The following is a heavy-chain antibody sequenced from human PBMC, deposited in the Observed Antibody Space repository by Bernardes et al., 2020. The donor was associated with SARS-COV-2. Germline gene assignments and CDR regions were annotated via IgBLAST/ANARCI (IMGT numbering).Heavy chain of an antibody. CDR2: IRRKVNSYTT. V-gene: IGHV3-72*01. D-gene: IGHD6-13*01. J-gene: IGHJ4*02. Sequence: GSLRLSCAASGFVFSDQYLDWVRQAPGSGLEWVGRIRRKVNSYTTEYAASVKGRFIISRDDSKNSLYLQMNSLTTEDTAVYYCAKVGGFIGATESDYWGQGTLVTVSS. CDR1: GFVFSDQY. CDR3: AKVGGFIGATESDY.